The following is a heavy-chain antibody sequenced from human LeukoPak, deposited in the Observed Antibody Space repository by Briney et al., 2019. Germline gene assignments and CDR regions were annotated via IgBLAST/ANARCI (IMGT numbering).Heavy chain of an antibody. J-gene: IGHJ4*02. CDR1: GFTFDDYA. V-gene: IGHV3-9*01. CDR2: ISWNSGSI. D-gene: IGHD3-22*01. Sequence: QPGGSLRLSCAASGFTFDDYAMHWVRQAPGKGLEWVSGISWNSGSIGYADSVKGRFTISRDNAKNSLYLQMNSLRAEDTALYYCAKADYYDSSGFPDYWGQGTLVTVSS. CDR3: AKADYYDSSGFPDY.